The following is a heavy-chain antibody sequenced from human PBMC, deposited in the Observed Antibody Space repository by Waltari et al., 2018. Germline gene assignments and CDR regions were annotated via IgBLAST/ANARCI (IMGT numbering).Heavy chain of an antibody. CDR2: IIPIFGNA. D-gene: IGHD5-12*01. Sequence: QVQLVQSGAEVKKPGSSVKVSCKASGGTFSSFAISWVRQAPGQGLEWMGWIIPIFGNADYTQTFQGRVTITTDGSTSTVIMELGSLTSEDTAVYYCARDGSGYDPRLQASTMDVWGQGTTVIVSS. J-gene: IGHJ6*02. CDR3: ARDGSGYDPRLQASTMDV. V-gene: IGHV1-69*05. CDR1: GGTFSSFA.